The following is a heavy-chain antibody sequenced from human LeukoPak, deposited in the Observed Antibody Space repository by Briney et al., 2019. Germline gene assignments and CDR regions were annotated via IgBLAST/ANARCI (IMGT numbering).Heavy chain of an antibody. CDR1: GGSITNYY. J-gene: IGHJ4*02. CDR2: IYYSGNT. V-gene: IGHV4-59*08. D-gene: IGHD6-19*01. CDR3: VLAVAGTSIDY. Sequence: SETLSLTCTVSGGSITNYYWSWIRQPPGKELEWIGYIYYSGNTDYNPSLGSRVTISVDTSKNQFSLKLSSVTAADTAVYYCVLAVAGTSIDYWGQGTLVTVSS.